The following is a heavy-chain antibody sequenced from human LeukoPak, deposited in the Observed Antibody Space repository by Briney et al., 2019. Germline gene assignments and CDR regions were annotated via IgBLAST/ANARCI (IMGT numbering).Heavy chain of an antibody. J-gene: IGHJ3*02. CDR1: GYTFTGYY. D-gene: IGHD6-6*01. V-gene: IGHV1-69*04. Sequence: SVKVSCKASGYTFTGYYMHWVRQAPGQGLEWMGRIIPILGIANYAQKFQGRVTITADKSTSTAYMELSSLRSEDTAVYYCARAAQYDAFDIWGQGTMVTVSS. CDR3: ARAAQYDAFDI. CDR2: IIPILGIA.